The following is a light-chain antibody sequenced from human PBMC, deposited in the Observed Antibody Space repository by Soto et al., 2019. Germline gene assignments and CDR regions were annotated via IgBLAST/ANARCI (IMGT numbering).Light chain of an antibody. Sequence: QSALTQPASVSGSPGQSITIPCTGTSSDVGGHNYVSWYQQHPGKAPKLILYDVSDRPSGVSSRFSGSRSGNTASLTTSGPQAEDGLIHLCSSYPRGSFVCVTGTKV. CDR2: DVS. V-gene: IGLV2-14*03. J-gene: IGLJ1*01. CDR3: SSYPRGSFV. CDR1: SSDVGGHNY.